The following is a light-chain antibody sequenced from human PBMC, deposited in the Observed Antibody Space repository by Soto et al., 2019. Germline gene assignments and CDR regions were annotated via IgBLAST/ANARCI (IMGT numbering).Light chain of an antibody. Sequence: DIPMTQSPSSLSASVGDTVTITCQASQDISDFVNWYQHEPGKAPKVLIYDASTLATGVPSRFSGSAAGTDFTLTISILQPEDFATYYCQQYENLPSFGGGTRVDIK. CDR1: QDISDF. CDR2: DAS. CDR3: QQYENLPS. V-gene: IGKV1-33*01. J-gene: IGKJ4*01.